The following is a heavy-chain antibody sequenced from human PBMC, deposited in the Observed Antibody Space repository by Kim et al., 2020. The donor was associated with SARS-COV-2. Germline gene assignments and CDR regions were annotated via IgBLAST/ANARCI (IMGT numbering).Heavy chain of an antibody. V-gene: IGHV3-9*01. J-gene: IGHJ4*02. CDR2: ISWNSGSI. D-gene: IGHD3-22*01. Sequence: GGSLRLSCAASGFTFDDYAMHWVRQAPGKGLEWVSGISWNSGSIGYADSVKGRFTISRDNAKNSLYLQMNSLRAEDTALYYCAKANYYDSSGYDYFDYWGQGTLVTVSS. CDR3: AKANYYDSSGYDYFDY. CDR1: GFTFDDYA.